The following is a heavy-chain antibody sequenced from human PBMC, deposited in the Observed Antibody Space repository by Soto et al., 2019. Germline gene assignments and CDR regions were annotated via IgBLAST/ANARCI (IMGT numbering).Heavy chain of an antibody. CDR2: IIGIGDTA. CDR3: AKEYDYGDSLPFDF. D-gene: IGHD4-17*01. CDR1: GFSFRDYG. J-gene: IGHJ4*02. Sequence: EVQLLEAGGGLVQPGGSLRLSCAASGFSFRDYGMSWVRQAPGKGLEWLSAIIGIGDTAYYADSVRGRFTISRDNCKNTLYLQLNDLGAEDTSIYFCAKEYDYGDSLPFDFWGQGPRVTVSS. V-gene: IGHV3-23*01.